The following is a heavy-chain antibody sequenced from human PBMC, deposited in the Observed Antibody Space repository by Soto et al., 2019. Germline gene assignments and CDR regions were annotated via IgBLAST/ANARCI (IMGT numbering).Heavy chain of an antibody. V-gene: IGHV5-51*01. Sequence: GESLKISCKGSGYSFTSYWIGWVRQMPGKGLEWMGIIYPGDSDTRYSPSFQSQVTISADKSISTADLQWSSLKASDTAMYYCARHPDSSSWYDAFDIWGQGTMVTVSS. CDR1: GYSFTSYW. D-gene: IGHD6-13*01. CDR3: ARHPDSSSWYDAFDI. CDR2: IYPGDSDT. J-gene: IGHJ3*02.